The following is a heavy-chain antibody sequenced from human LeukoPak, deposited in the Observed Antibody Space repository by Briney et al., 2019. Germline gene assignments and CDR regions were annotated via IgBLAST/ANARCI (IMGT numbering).Heavy chain of an antibody. CDR3: AKDIGDVPYNWFDP. CDR2: ISGDGGST. J-gene: IGHJ5*02. Sequence: GGSLRLSCAASGFTFDDYAMHWVRQAPGKGLEWVSLISGDGGSTYYADSVKGRFTISRDNSKNSLYLQMNSLRTEDTALYHCAKDIGDVPYNWFDPWGQGTLVTVSS. D-gene: IGHD2-2*01. V-gene: IGHV3-43*02. CDR1: GFTFDDYA.